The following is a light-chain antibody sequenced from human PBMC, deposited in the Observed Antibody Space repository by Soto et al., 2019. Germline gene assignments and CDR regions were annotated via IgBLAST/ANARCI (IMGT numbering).Light chain of an antibody. V-gene: IGLV2-14*01. CDR3: TSFTTSTYYV. J-gene: IGLJ1*01. CDR2: DVS. CDR1: SSDVAIYNY. Sequence: QSALTQPASVSGSPGQSITISCTGTSSDVAIYNYVSWYQQRPGKAPKLMIYDVSSRPSGVSNRFSGSKSGNTASLTISGLQAEDEADYYCTSFTTSTYYVFGPGTKLTVL.